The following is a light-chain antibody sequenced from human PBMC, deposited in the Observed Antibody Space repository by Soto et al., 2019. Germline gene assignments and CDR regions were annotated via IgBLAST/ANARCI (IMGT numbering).Light chain of an antibody. J-gene: IGKJ1*01. CDR2: DAS. CDR1: QNIINW. Sequence: DIQMTQSPSTLSASLGDRVTITCRASQNIINWLAWYQQKPGKAPKLLIYDASSLETGVPSRFSGSGSGTEFTLTISSLQPDDFATYYCQHYNNYPWMFGQGTRWIS. V-gene: IGKV1-5*01. CDR3: QHYNNYPWM.